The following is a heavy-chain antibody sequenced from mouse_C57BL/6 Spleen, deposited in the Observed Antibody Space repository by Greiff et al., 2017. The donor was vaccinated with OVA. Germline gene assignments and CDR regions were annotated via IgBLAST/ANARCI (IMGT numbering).Heavy chain of an antibody. J-gene: IGHJ4*01. Sequence: EVKLVESGGGLVKPGGSLKLSCAASGFTFSDYGMHWVRQAPEKGLEWVAYISSGSSTIYYADTVKGRFTISRDNAKNTLFLQMTSLRSEDTAMYYCARGYGYDEGYAMDYWGQGTSVTVSS. D-gene: IGHD2-2*01. CDR3: ARGYGYDEGYAMDY. V-gene: IGHV5-17*01. CDR2: ISSGSSTI. CDR1: GFTFSDYG.